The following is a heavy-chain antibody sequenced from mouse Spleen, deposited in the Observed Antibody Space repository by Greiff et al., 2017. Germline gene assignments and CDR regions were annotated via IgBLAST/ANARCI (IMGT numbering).Heavy chain of an antibody. CDR2: INPSTGGT. J-gene: IGHJ2*01. V-gene: IGHV1-42*01. Sequence: EVQLQQSGPELVKPGASVKISCKASGYSFTGYYMNWVKQSPEKSLEWIGEINPSTGGTTYNQKFKAKATLTVDKSSSTAYMQLKSLTSEDSAVYYCARSYYGNDFDYWGQGTTLTVSS. D-gene: IGHD2-10*01. CDR1: GYSFTGYY. CDR3: ARSYYGNDFDY.